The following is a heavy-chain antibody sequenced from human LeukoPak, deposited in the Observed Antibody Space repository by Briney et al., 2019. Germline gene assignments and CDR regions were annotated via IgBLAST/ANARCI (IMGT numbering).Heavy chain of an antibody. CDR2: INGDGSTR. CDR1: GFGFRNSW. V-gene: IGHV3-74*01. Sequence: PGGSRNLSFEASGFGFRNSWRPGVAKVPGRGRVWVPRINGDGSTRNYADSVKGRFTISRDNAKNTLYLQMNSLRAEDTAVYYCASASSHRIAAGGDYWGQGTLVTVSS. J-gene: IGHJ4*02. D-gene: IGHD6-13*01. CDR3: ASASSHRIAAGGDY.